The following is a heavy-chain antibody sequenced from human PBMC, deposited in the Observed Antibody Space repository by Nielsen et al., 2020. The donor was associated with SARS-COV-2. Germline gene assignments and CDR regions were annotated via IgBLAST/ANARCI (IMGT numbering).Heavy chain of an antibody. V-gene: IGHV3-30*03. Sequence: GGSLRLSCAASGFTFSSYGMHWVRQAPGKGLEWVAVISYDGSNKYYADSVKGRFTISRDNSKNSLYLQMNSLRAEDTAVYYCARAGRYFDWLSDFGYYYYGMDVWGQGTTVTVSS. CDR3: ARAGRYFDWLSDFGYYYYGMDV. D-gene: IGHD3-9*01. CDR1: GFTFSSYG. J-gene: IGHJ6*02. CDR2: ISYDGSNK.